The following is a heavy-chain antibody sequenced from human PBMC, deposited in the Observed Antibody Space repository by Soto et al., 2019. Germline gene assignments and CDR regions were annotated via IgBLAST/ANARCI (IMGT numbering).Heavy chain of an antibody. Sequence: GGSLRRSCAASGFTFSSYVMSWVRQAPGKGLEWVSAISGSGGSTYYGDSVKGRFTISRDNSKNTLYLQMNSLRAEDTAVYYCARERYDYSNPSGFDPWGQGTLVTVSS. CDR1: GFTFSSYV. CDR3: ARERYDYSNPSGFDP. J-gene: IGHJ5*02. D-gene: IGHD4-4*01. V-gene: IGHV3-23*01. CDR2: ISGSGGST.